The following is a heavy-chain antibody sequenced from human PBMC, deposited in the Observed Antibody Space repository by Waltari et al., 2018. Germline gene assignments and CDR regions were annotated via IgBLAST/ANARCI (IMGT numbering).Heavy chain of an antibody. Sequence: QVQLQESGPGLVKPSETLSLTCTVSGGSISSYYWSWIRQPPGKGLEWIGYIYYSGSTNNNPSLHSRVTISVDTSKNQFSLKLSSVTAADTAVYYCARMGDTTVTPIDYWGQGTLVTVSS. J-gene: IGHJ4*02. CDR1: GGSISSYY. V-gene: IGHV4-59*01. D-gene: IGHD4-17*01. CDR3: ARMGDTTVTPIDY. CDR2: IYYSGST.